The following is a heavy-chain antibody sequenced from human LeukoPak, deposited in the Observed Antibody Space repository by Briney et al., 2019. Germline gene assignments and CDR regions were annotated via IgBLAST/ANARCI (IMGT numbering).Heavy chain of an antibody. CDR1: GITFSNYY. J-gene: IGHJ4*02. CDR2: IIQDGSVT. CDR3: ATDDYRGLGY. Sequence: GGSLRLSCVTSGITFSNYYMHLVRQVPGEGLVWVSHIIQDGSVTSYADSVKGRFTISRDNAKNTVYLQLNNLRAEDTAVYYCATDDYRGLGYWGQGTLVTVSS. D-gene: IGHD3-16*01. V-gene: IGHV3-74*01.